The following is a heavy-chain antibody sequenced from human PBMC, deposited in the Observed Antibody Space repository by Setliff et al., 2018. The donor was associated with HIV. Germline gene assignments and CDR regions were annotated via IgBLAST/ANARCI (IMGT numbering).Heavy chain of an antibody. V-gene: IGHV4-34*01. J-gene: IGHJ6*02. CDR1: GVSFSGYY. D-gene: IGHD6-13*01. CDR2: INHRGIT. CDR3: ARVVWMAAAGTIDYYYYGMDI. Sequence: PSETLSLTCAVYGVSFSGYYWSWIRQPPGKGLEWIGEINHRGITNYSPSLKSRVTMSVDTSKNQFSLKLRSVTAADTAVYYCARVVWMAAAGTIDYYYYGMDIWGQGTTVTVSS.